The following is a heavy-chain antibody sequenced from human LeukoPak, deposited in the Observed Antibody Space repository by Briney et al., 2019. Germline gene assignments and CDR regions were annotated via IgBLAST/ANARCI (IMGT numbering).Heavy chain of an antibody. V-gene: IGHV3-30*18. Sequence: PGRSLRLSCAASGFTFSTYGMHWVRQAPGKGLEWVATISYDGSNKHYADSVSGRFTISKDSSKNTLFLQMNSLRAEDTAVYYCAKSPYFYNSGRSVDVWGKGTTVTVSS. J-gene: IGHJ6*04. D-gene: IGHD3-10*01. CDR3: AKSPYFYNSGRSVDV. CDR1: GFTFSTYG. CDR2: ISYDGSNK.